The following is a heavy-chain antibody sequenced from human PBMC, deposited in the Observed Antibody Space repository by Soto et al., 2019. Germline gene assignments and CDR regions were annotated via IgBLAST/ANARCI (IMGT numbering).Heavy chain of an antibody. D-gene: IGHD3-22*01. J-gene: IGHJ4*02. CDR1: GGSISSYY. CDR2: IYYSGST. V-gene: IGHV4-59*01. Sequence: QVQLQESGPGLVKPSETLSLTCTVSGGSISSYYWSWIRQPPGKGLEWIGYIYYSGSTNYNPSLKSRVTLSVDTSKNQLSLKLSSVTAADTAVDYCARGTYYYDSSGYYLADYWGQGTLVTVSS. CDR3: ARGTYYYDSSGYYLADY.